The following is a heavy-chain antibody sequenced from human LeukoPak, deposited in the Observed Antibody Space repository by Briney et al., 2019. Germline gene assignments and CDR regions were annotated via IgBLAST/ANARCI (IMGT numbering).Heavy chain of an antibody. V-gene: IGHV3-48*03. J-gene: IGHJ4*02. CDR3: ASGRGSYSPDY. CDR2: LSSSGNA. CDR1: GFSFSDHE. Sequence: GGSLRLSCAASGFSFSDHEMNWVRQAPGKGLEWTSYLSSSGNAYYADSVKGRFTISRDNSKNSLYLQMTSLRADDTAVYYCASGRGSYSPDYWGQGTLVTVSS. D-gene: IGHD1-26*01.